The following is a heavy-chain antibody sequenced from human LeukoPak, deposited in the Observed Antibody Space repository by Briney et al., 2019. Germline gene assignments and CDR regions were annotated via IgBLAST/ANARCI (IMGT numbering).Heavy chain of an antibody. CDR1: AGSISSRGYY. Sequence: PSETLSLTCTVSAGSISSRGYYWGWIRQPPGKGLEWIGSIYYGGNIYYNPSLKSRVTISVATSKNQFSLKLSSVTTAGTAIYYCARHLQGSGYYYYYYMDVWGKGATVTISS. J-gene: IGHJ6*03. CDR2: IYYGGNI. CDR3: ARHLQGSGYYYYYYMDV. D-gene: IGHD3-10*01. V-gene: IGHV4-39*01.